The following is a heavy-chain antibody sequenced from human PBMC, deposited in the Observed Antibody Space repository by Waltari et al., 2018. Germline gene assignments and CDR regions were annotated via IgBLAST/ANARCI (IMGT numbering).Heavy chain of an antibody. D-gene: IGHD3-22*01. CDR2: IRDRAHNYRT. CDR3: TRRDGSGYHFEH. Sequence: EVQLVESGGKLVQPGGTLRLSCAVSGFSLSDYYMDWIRQTPGKGLDWVGRIRDRAHNYRTCYSASVQGRFTISRDDSDSSLFLHMKGLKTDDTAVYVCTRRDGSGYHFEHWGQGTLVTVSS. CDR1: GFSLSDYY. V-gene: IGHV3-72*01. J-gene: IGHJ5*02.